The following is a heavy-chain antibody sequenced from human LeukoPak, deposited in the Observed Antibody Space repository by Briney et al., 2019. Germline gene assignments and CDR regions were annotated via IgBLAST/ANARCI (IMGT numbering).Heavy chain of an antibody. J-gene: IGHJ4*02. D-gene: IGHD5-18*01. V-gene: IGHV1-18*01. CDR1: GYTFTSYG. CDR3: TRGRLTAMVDYFDY. Sequence: ASVKVSCKASGYTFTSYGISWVRQAPGQGREWMGWISAYNGNTNYAQKLQGRVTMATDTSTSTAYMELRSLRSDDTAVYYCTRGRLTAMVDYFDYWGQGTLITVSS. CDR2: ISAYNGNT.